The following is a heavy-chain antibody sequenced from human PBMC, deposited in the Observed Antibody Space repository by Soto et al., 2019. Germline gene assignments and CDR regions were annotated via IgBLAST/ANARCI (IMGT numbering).Heavy chain of an antibody. CDR3: SKGVLYDSSGYYYGDAFDI. CDR1: GFTFSSYA. J-gene: IGHJ3*02. Sequence: EVQLLESGGGLVQPGGSLRLSCAASGFTFSSYAMSWVRQAPGKGLEWVSAISGSGGSTYYADSVKGRFTISRDNSKNTLYLQMNDLRAEHAAVYYFSKGVLYDSSGYYYGDAFDIRGQGKMVTVSS. D-gene: IGHD3-22*01. CDR2: ISGSGGST. V-gene: IGHV3-23*01.